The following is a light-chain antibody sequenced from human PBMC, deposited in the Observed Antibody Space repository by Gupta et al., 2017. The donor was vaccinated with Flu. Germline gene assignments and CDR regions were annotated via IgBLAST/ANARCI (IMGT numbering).Light chain of an antibody. CDR3: KARDITDNNQAV. CDR2: AKN. Sequence: SSELTQDPAVSVALVQTVRITCQGDSLSTSSARWYQQKPGQAPVLVIYAKNIRPSGIPGQFSGSSSGNTSSLTITGAQAEDEADDYCKARDITDNNQAVVGGGTKLTVL. CDR1: SLSTSS. V-gene: IGLV3-19*01. J-gene: IGLJ2*01.